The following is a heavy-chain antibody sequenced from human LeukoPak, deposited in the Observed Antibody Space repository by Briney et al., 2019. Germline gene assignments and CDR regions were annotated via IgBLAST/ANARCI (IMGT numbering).Heavy chain of an antibody. CDR2: IYYSGST. Sequence: SETLSLTCSVSGGSISSYYWSWIRQPPGKGLEWIGYIYYSGSTNYNPSLKSRVTKSVDTSKNQFSLKLSSVTAADTAVYYCARGWPHGSGSTDGDYWGQGTLVTVSS. V-gene: IGHV4-59*01. D-gene: IGHD3-10*01. CDR3: ARGWPHGSGSTDGDY. CDR1: GGSISSYY. J-gene: IGHJ4*02.